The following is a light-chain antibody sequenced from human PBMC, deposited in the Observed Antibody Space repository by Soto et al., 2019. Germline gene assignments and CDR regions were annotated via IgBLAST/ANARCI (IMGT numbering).Light chain of an antibody. CDR3: AAWDDSPNGYV. CDR2: ANN. V-gene: IGLV1-44*01. CDR1: SSNIGSNT. Sequence: QSVLTQPPSASGTPGQRVTISCSGSSSNIGSNTVNWYQQLPGTAPKLLIQANNQRPSGVPDRFSGSKSGTSASLAISWLQSEEADYYCAAWDDSPNGYVFGTGTKLTVL. J-gene: IGLJ1*01.